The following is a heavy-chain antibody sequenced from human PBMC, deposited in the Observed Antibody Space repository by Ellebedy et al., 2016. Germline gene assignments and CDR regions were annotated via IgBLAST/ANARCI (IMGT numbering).Heavy chain of an antibody. J-gene: IGHJ4*02. V-gene: IGHV3-30-3*01. CDR2: ISYNGNNK. D-gene: IGHD3-10*01. Sequence: GGSLRLXCAASGFTFRTSVMHWVRQTPGKGLEWVAVISYNGNNKYYADSVKGRFTISRDNSKNTLYLQMNSLRAEDTAVFYCATYSMVRGLPYWGQGTLVTVSS. CDR1: GFTFRTSV. CDR3: ATYSMVRGLPY.